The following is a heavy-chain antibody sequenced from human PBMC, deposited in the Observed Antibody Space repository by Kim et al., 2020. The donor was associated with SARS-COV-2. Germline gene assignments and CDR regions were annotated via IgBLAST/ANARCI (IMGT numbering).Heavy chain of an antibody. J-gene: IGHJ4*01. V-gene: IGHV3-7*01. CDR2: IKRDGSEK. Sequence: GGSLRLSCAASGFTLGIYWMNWVRQAPGKGLEWVANIKRDGSEKHYMDSVKGRFTISRDNAKNSLYLQMNSLRAEDTAVYYCARDYYGSGHHYDWGQEPWSPSPQ. CDR3: ARDYYGSGHHYD. D-gene: IGHD3-10*01. CDR1: GFTLGIYW.